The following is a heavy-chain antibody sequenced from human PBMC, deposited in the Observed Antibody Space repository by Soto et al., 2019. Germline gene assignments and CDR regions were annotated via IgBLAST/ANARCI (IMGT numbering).Heavy chain of an antibody. D-gene: IGHD1-26*01. CDR3: ARHHSGSYYFDY. J-gene: IGHJ4*02. Sequence: GGSLRLSCAASGFSFGRYNMNWVRQAPGKGLEWVSYFSNNLDYIYYADSVKGRFTISRDNAKNSLYLQMNSLRAEDTAVYYCARHHSGSYYFDYWGLGTLVTVSS. V-gene: IGHV3-21*04. CDR2: FSNNLDYI. CDR1: GFSFGRYN.